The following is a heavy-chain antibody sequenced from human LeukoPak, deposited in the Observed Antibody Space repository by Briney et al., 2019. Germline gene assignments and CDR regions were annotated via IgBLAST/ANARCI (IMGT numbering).Heavy chain of an antibody. J-gene: IGHJ6*03. CDR1: GFTFSSYA. D-gene: IGHD3-10*01. CDR3: AKAGGRDYYYYMDV. V-gene: IGHV3-23*01. Sequence: GGSLRLSCAASGFTFSSYAMSWVRQAPGKGLEWVSAISGSGGSTYYADSVKGRFTISRDNSKNTLYLQMNSLRAEDTAVYYCAKAGGRDYYYYMDVWGKGTTVTISS. CDR2: ISGSGGST.